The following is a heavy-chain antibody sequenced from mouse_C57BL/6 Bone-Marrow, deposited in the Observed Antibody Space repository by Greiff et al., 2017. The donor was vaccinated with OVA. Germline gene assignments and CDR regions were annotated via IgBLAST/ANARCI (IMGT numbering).Heavy chain of an antibody. Sequence: VQLQQSGAELVRPGTSVKVSCKASGYAFTNYLIEWVKQRPGQGLEWIGVINPGSGGTNYNEKFKGKATLTADKSSSTAYMQLSSLTSEDSAVYFCARSERITTVVGYFDYWGQGTTLTVSS. CDR1: GYAFTNYL. CDR2: INPGSGGT. CDR3: ARSERITTVVGYFDY. J-gene: IGHJ2*01. D-gene: IGHD1-1*01. V-gene: IGHV1-54*01.